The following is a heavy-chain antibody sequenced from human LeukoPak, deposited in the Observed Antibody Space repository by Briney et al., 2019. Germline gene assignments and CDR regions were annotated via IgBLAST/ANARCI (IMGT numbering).Heavy chain of an antibody. J-gene: IGHJ4*02. CDR3: STYCFDYSVYLVY. V-gene: IGHV3-15*01. D-gene: IGHD3-22*01. CDR2: IKREIDGATT. Sequence: PGGSLRLSCAASGFTFSNAQMSWVRQAPGKRLEWIGRIKREIDGATTDYAAPVRGRFTISRDDSKNTLYLQMNSLTAEDTAVYYCSTYCFDYSVYLVYWGQGALVTVSS. CDR1: GFTFSNAQ.